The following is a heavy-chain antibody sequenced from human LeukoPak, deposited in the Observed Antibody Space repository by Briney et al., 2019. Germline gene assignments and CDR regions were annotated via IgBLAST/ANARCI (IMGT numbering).Heavy chain of an antibody. CDR3: ARHAGYSSCWWRFDP. CDR2: IYHSGST. V-gene: IGHV4-38-2*01. Sequence: PSETLSLTCAVSGYSISSGYYWGWIRQPPGKGLEWIGSIYHSGSTYYNPSLKSRVTISVDTSQNQFSLKLSSVTAADTAVYYCARHAGYSSCWWRFDPWGQGTLVTVSS. CDR1: GYSISSGYY. J-gene: IGHJ5*02. D-gene: IGHD6-13*01.